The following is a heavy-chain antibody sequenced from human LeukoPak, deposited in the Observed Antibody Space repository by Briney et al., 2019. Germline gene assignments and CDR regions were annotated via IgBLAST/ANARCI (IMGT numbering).Heavy chain of an antibody. CDR1: GFMFSYDW. J-gene: IGHJ4*02. CDR2: INNDGSSV. V-gene: IGHV3-74*01. CDR3: VTNPMGGTNY. Sequence: GGSLRLSCAASGFMFSYDWMHWARHTSGKGLMWVSRINNDGSSVSYEDSVKGRFSISRDNAKSTLYLQMNSLGDEDTGVYYCVTNPMGGTNYWGQGTLVTVSS. D-gene: IGHD1-7*01.